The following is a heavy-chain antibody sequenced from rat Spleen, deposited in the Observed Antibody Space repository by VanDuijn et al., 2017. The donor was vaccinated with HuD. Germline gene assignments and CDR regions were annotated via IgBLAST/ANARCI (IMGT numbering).Heavy chain of an antibody. CDR1: GFTFSTYD. CDR2: ISTSGGDT. J-gene: IGHJ2*01. CDR3: ARHTTNYGLFGY. D-gene: IGHD1-11*01. V-gene: IGHV5S23*01. Sequence: EVQLVESGGGLVQPGRSLKLSCAASGFTFSTYDMAWVRQAPTKGLEWVASISTSGGDTYYRDSVKGRFTVSRDNAKSSLYLQMDSLRSEDTATYYCARHTTNYGLFGYWGQGVMVTVSS.